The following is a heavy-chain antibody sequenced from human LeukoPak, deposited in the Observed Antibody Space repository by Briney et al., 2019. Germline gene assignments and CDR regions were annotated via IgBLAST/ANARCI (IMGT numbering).Heavy chain of an antibody. V-gene: IGHV3-43*01. D-gene: IGHD2-2*01. CDR3: AKAQDAFDFDS. J-gene: IGHJ4*02. CDR1: GFTFDDYT. CDR2: ISWDGGST. Sequence: GGSLRLSCAASGFTFDDYTMHWVRQAPGKGLEWASLISWDGGSTYYADSVKGRFTISRDNSKNTLYLQMNSLRAEDTATYYCAKAQDAFDFDSWGQGTLVIVSS.